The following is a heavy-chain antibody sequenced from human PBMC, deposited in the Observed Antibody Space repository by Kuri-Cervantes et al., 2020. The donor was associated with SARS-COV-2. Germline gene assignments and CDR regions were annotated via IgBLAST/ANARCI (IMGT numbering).Heavy chain of an antibody. CDR1: GGSISSYY. CDR3: ARNDYVRLFYGLDV. J-gene: IGHJ6*02. V-gene: IGHV4-59*12. D-gene: IGHD3-16*01. Sequence: GSLRLSCTVSGGSISSYYWSWIRQPPGKGLEWIGYIYYSGSTNYNPSLKSRVTISVDTSKNQFSLKLSSVTAADTAVYYCARNDYVRLFYGLDVWGQGTTVTVSS. CDR2: IYYSGST.